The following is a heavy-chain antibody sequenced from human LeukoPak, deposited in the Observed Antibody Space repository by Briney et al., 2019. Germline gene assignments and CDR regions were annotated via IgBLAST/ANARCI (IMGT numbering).Heavy chain of an antibody. CDR3: AREYSHGENYFDY. Sequence: SVKVSCKASGGTFSSYAISWVRQAPGQGLEWMGRIIPILGIANYAQKFQGRVTITADKSTSTAYMELSSLRSEDTAVYYCAREYSHGENYFDYWGQGTLVTVS. V-gene: IGHV1-69*04. J-gene: IGHJ4*02. CDR1: GGTFSSYA. CDR2: IIPILGIA. D-gene: IGHD6-13*01.